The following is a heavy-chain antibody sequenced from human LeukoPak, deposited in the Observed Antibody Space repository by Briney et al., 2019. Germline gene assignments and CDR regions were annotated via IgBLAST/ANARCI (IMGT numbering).Heavy chain of an antibody. CDR2: INPNSGGT. J-gene: IGHJ5*01. V-gene: IGHV1-2*02. Sequence: ASVKVSCKASGYTFTGYYMHWVRQAPGQGLEWMGWINPNSGGTNYAQKFQGRVTMTRDTSISTAYMELSRLRSDDTAVYYCARDPSNTSGWYIWFDFWGQGTLVTVSS. CDR1: GYTFTGYY. CDR3: ARDPSNTSGWYIWFDF. D-gene: IGHD6-19*01.